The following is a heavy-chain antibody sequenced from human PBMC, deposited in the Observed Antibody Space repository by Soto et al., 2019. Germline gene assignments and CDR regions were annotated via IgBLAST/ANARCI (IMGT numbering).Heavy chain of an antibody. Sequence: EVQLVESGGGLVEPGGSLRLSCAVSGFTFSSHTLNWVRQAPGKGLEWVSSISGSGSPYYADSVKGRFTISRDNAQNSLYLQMSSLRAEDTAVYYCSREVQPVFRREYDYWGQGTLVTVSS. CDR1: GFTFSSHT. J-gene: IGHJ4*02. V-gene: IGHV3-21*04. CDR2: ISGSGSP. CDR3: SREVQPVFRREYDY.